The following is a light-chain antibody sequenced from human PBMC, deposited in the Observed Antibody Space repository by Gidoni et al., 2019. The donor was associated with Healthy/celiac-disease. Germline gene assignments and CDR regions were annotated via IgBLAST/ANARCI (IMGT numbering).Light chain of an antibody. J-gene: IGKJ5*01. Sequence: DIVMTQSPHSLAVTLGERATINCKSSQSVLYSPNHKNYLAWYQQKPGQPPKLLIYWASTRESGVPDRFSGSGSGTDFTLTISSLQAEDVAVYYCQQDYSTPRTFGQGTRLEIK. V-gene: IGKV4-1*01. CDR3: QQDYSTPRT. CDR1: QSVLYSPNHKNY. CDR2: WAS.